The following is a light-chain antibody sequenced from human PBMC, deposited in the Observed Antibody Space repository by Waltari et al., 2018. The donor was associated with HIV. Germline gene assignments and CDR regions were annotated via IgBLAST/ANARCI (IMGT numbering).Light chain of an antibody. J-gene: IGKJ1*01. CDR1: QDIINY. Sequence: DIQMTQSPSSLSASVGDRVTITCQASQDIINYLNWYKQKPGKAPKLLIYDASNLETGVPSRFSGSGSGTDFTFTISSLQPEDIATYYCQQYDNLLRTFGQGTKVEIK. CDR3: QQYDNLLRT. CDR2: DAS. V-gene: IGKV1-33*01.